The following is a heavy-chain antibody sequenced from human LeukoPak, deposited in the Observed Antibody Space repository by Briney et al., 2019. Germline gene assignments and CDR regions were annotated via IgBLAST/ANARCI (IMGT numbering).Heavy chain of an antibody. Sequence: GASVKVSCKASGYTFTSYYMHWVRQAPGQGLEWMGWINPNSGGTKYAQKFQGRVTMTSDTSISTAYMELSRLRSDDTAVYYCARDRGSSWFVDYWGQGTLVTVSS. D-gene: IGHD6-13*01. CDR3: ARDRGSSWFVDY. V-gene: IGHV1-2*02. J-gene: IGHJ4*02. CDR1: GYTFTSYY. CDR2: INPNSGGT.